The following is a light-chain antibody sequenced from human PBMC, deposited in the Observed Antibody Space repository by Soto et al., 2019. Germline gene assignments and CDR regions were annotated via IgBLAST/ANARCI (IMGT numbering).Light chain of an antibody. CDR3: QQYYDWPRT. CDR2: GAS. CDR1: QGIISN. J-gene: IGKJ1*01. V-gene: IGKV3-15*01. Sequence: DTVMTQSPVTLSGSPGERVTLSCRASQGIISNLAWYQQKRGQAPRVLIYGASTRATGVPDRFSGSGSGTEFTLTITRLQSEDSAIYYCQQYYDWPRTFGQGTKV.